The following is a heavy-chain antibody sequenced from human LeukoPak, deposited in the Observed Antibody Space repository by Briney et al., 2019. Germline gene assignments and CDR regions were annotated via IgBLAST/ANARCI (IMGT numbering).Heavy chain of an antibody. CDR1: GDSISSGSYY. CDR3: ASDRVAFNY. J-gene: IGHJ4*02. V-gene: IGHV4-61*02. Sequence: SQTLSLTCTVSGDSISSGSYYWSWIRQPAGKGLEWIGRIYTSGSTKYNPSLESRVTISVDTSKNQFSLKLNSVTAADTAVYYCASDRVAFNYWGQGTLVTVSS. CDR2: IYTSGST. D-gene: IGHD2-21*01.